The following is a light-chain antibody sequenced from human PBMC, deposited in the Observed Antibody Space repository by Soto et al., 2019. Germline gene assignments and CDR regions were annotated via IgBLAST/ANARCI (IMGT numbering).Light chain of an antibody. Sequence: DIQLTQSPSVLSASVGDTVTITCRASQSISSWLAWYQQKPGKAPKLLIYDASSLESGVPSRFSGSGSGTEFTLTISSLQPDDFATYYCQQYNSYWTFGQGTKVDIK. CDR1: QSISSW. CDR3: QQYNSYWT. V-gene: IGKV1-5*01. CDR2: DAS. J-gene: IGKJ1*01.